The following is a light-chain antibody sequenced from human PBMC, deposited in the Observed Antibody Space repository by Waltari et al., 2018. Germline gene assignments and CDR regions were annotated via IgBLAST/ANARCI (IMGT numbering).Light chain of an antibody. CDR1: SGSIASNY. J-gene: IGLJ3*02. CDR3: QSYDSSNLWV. V-gene: IGLV6-57*02. Sequence: NFMLTQPHSVSESPGKTVTISCTGSSGSIASNYVQWYQQRPGSAPTTVIYEDNQRPSGVPVRFSCSIDSSSNSASLTISGLKTEDEADYYCQSYDSSNLWVFGGGTKLTVL. CDR2: EDN.